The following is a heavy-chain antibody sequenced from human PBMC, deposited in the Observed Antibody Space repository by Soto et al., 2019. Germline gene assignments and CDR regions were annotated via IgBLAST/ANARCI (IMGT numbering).Heavy chain of an antibody. V-gene: IGHV4-59*08. Sequence: PSQTLSLPCTVSDGTIGSYYWSWIRQPQGKGLEWIGYIYYSGSTNYNPSLKSRVTISVDTSKNQFSLKLSSVTAADTAVYYCARLAYCGGDCRWYYFHFTDVWGKGTTVTGSS. J-gene: IGHJ6*03. D-gene: IGHD2-21*01. CDR2: IYYSGST. CDR3: ARLAYCGGDCRWYYFHFTDV. CDR1: DGTIGSYY.